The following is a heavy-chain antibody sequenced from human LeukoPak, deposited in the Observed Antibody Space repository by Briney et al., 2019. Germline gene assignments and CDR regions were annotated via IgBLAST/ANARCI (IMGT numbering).Heavy chain of an antibody. V-gene: IGHV4-39*01. J-gene: IGHJ5*02. CDR3: ARSSDYTPQS. Sequence: SETLSLTCTVSGGSISSSSYYWGWIRQPPGKGLEWIGSIYYSGSTYYNPSLKSRVTISVDTSKNQFSLKLSSVTAADTAVYYCARSSDYTPQSWGQGTLVTVSS. CDR2: IYYSGST. D-gene: IGHD4-11*01. CDR1: GGSISSSSYY.